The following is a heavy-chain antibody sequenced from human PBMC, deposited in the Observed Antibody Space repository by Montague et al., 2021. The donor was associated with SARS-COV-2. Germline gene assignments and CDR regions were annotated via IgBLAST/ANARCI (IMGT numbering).Heavy chain of an antibody. CDR3: AKSGVVINPYYYYGMNV. CDR2: ISNSGGRT. J-gene: IGHJ6*02. V-gene: IGHV3-23*01. Sequence: SLRLSCAASGFTFSSYALTWARQAPGKGLEWVSAISNSGGRTYYADSVKGRFTISRDNFKNTLYLQMNSLRGEDTAIYYCAKSGVVINPYYYYGMNVWGQGTTVTVSS. CDR1: GFTFSSYA. D-gene: IGHD3-22*01.